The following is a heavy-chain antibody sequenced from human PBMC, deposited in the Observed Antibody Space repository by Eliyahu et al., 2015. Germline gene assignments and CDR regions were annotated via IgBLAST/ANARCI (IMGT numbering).Heavy chain of an antibody. CDR2: IYYSGST. Sequence: QVQLQESGPGLVKPSXTLSLTCXVSGXSXSSYXWRWIRQPPGKGLEWIGYIYYSGSTNYXPSLKSRVTISVDTSKNQFSLKLSSVTAADTAVYYCARAVPYYDFWSGYYEAYGMDVWGQGTTVTVSS. CDR1: GXSXSSYX. J-gene: IGHJ6*02. V-gene: IGHV4-59*01. CDR3: ARAVPYYDFWSGYYEAYGMDV. D-gene: IGHD3-3*01.